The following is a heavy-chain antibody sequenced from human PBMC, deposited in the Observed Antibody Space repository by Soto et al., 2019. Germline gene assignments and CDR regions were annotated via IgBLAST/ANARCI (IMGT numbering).Heavy chain of an antibody. V-gene: IGHV4-59*01. CDR2: IYYSGST. CDR1: GGPISSYY. Sequence: PSETLSLTCTVSGGPISSYYWSWIRQSPGKGLEWIGYIYYSGSTNYNPSLKSRVTISVDTSKNQFSLELSSVTAADTAVYYCAKSLRGIIIDFDYWGQGTQVTVSS. CDR3: AKSLRGIIIDFDY. D-gene: IGHD3-10*01. J-gene: IGHJ4*02.